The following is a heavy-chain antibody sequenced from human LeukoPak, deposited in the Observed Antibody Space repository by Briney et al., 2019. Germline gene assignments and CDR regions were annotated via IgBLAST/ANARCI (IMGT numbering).Heavy chain of an antibody. CDR3: ARRRSRYQLLDISYMDV. J-gene: IGHJ6*03. V-gene: IGHV3-66*04. Sequence: GGSLRLSCAASGFTVSSNYMSWVRQAPGKGLEWVSVIYSGGSTYYADSVKGRFTISRDNSKNTLYLQMNSLRAEDTAVYYCARRRSRYQLLDISYMDVWGKGTTVTVSS. CDR1: GFTVSSNY. CDR2: IYSGGST. D-gene: IGHD2-2*01.